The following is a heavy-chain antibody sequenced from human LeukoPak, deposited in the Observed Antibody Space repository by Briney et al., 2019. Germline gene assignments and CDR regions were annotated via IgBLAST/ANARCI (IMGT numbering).Heavy chain of an antibody. CDR1: GDSITNHY. D-gene: IGHD5-24*01. CDR2: VSHSGST. J-gene: IGHJ5*02. V-gene: IGHV4-59*11. Sequence: SETLSLTCTVSGDSITNHYWRWIRQPPGRGLEWIDYVSHSGSTNYNPSLKSRVTISVDTSKNQLSLRLTSVTAADTAVYYCARDRATASPWFDPWGQGTLVTVSS. CDR3: ARDRATASPWFDP.